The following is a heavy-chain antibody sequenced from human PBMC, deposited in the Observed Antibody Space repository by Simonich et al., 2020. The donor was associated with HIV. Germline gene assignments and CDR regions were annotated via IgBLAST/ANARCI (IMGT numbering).Heavy chain of an antibody. CDR3: ARRHPTTVTTPYFDY. D-gene: IGHD4-17*01. CDR1: GGSFSCNY. Sequence: QVQLQQWGAGLLKPSETLHLTCAVYGGSFSCNYWSRNRQPPGKGLEWIGEINHSGSTNYNPSLKSRVTISVEPSKNQFSLKLSSVTAADTAVYYCARRHPTTVTTPYFDYWGQGTLVTVSS. V-gene: IGHV4-34*01. J-gene: IGHJ4*02. CDR2: INHSGST.